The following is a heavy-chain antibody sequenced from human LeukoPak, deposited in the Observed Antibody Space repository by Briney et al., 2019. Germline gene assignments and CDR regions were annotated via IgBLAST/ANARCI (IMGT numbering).Heavy chain of an antibody. D-gene: IGHD4-23*01. V-gene: IGHV3-21*01. J-gene: IGHJ4*02. CDR1: GFTFSSYS. Sequence: GGSLRLACAASGFTFSSYSMNWVRQAPGKGLEWVSSISSSSSYIYYADSVKGRFTISRDNAKNSLYLQMNSLRAEDTAVYYCARGGRSVAYYFDYWGQGTLVTVSS. CDR2: ISSSSSYI. CDR3: ARGGRSVAYYFDY.